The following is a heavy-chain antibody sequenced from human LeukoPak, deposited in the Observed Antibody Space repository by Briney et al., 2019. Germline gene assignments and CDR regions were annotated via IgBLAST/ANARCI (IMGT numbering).Heavy chain of an antibody. D-gene: IGHD6-13*01. CDR1: GGTFSSYA. J-gene: IGHJ4*02. V-gene: IGHV1-69*13. CDR2: IIPIFGTA. Sequence: ASVKVSCKASGGTFSSYAISWVRQAPGQGREWMGGIIPIFGTANYAQRFQGRVTITADESTSTAYMELSSLRSEDTAVYYCARLSIAAAGRDDYWGQGTLVTVSS. CDR3: ARLSIAAAGRDDY.